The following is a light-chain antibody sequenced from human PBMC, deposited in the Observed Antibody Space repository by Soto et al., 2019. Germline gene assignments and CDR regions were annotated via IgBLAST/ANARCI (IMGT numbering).Light chain of an antibody. Sequence: DVQVTQSPSFVSASVGDRVTITCRASQGIGTWLAWYQQKPGAAPNLLISGASNLESGVPARFNGSGLGTHFTFTVVGLQPEDSATYYCQQTNSFPITFGQGTRLEIK. CDR1: QGIGTW. CDR2: GAS. J-gene: IGKJ5*01. V-gene: IGKV1D-12*01. CDR3: QQTNSFPIT.